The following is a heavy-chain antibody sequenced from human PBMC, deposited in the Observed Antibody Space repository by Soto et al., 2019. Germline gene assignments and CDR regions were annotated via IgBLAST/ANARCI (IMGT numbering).Heavy chain of an antibody. CDR2: IWYDGSNK. Sequence: TGGSLRLSCAASGFTFSSYGMHWVRQAPGKGLDCVVVIWYDGSNKYYAVSVKGRFTISRDNSKNTLYLQMNSLRAEDTVVYYCARDGDGGRVAESNAFDIWGQGTMVTVSS. D-gene: IGHD6-19*01. CDR1: GFTFSSYG. V-gene: IGHV3-33*01. CDR3: ARDGDGGRVAESNAFDI. J-gene: IGHJ3*02.